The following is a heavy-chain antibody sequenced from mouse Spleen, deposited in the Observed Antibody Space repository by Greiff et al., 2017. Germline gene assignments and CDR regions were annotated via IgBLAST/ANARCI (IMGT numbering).Heavy chain of an antibody. D-gene: IGHD2-14*01. CDR3: ARNYRYDGRAWFAY. Sequence: EVQLQQSGGGLVKPGGSLKLSCAASGFTFSDYGMHWVRQAPEKGLEWVAYISSGSSTIYYADTVKGRFTISRDNAKNTLFLQMTSLRSEDTAMYYCARNYRYDGRAWFAYWGQGTLVTVSA. CDR1: GFTFSDYG. V-gene: IGHV5-17*01. J-gene: IGHJ3*01. CDR2: ISSGSSTI.